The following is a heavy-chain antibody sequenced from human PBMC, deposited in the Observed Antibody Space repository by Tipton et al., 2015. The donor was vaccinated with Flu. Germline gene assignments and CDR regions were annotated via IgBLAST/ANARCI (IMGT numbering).Heavy chain of an antibody. CDR2: INYDGSTI. Sequence: SLRLSCAASGFIFTDYWMAWVRQAPGKGLEWVANINYDGSTIYYVDSVKGRFTISRDNAKNSVFLQMNNLRVEDTAVYYCTRLLVEDWGQGTHVTVSS. J-gene: IGHJ4*02. CDR1: GFIFTDYW. V-gene: IGHV3-7*01. CDR3: TRLLVED.